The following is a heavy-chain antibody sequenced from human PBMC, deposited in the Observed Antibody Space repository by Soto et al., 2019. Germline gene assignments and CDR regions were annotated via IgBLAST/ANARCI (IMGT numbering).Heavy chain of an antibody. D-gene: IGHD6-13*01. V-gene: IGHV3-49*03. CDR1: GFTFGDYA. Sequence: GGSLRLSCTASGFTFGDYAMSWFRQAPGKGLEWVGFIRSKAYGGTTEYAASVKGSFTISRDDSKSIAYLQMNSLKAEDTAVYYCTRGSSWYGDYGMDVWGQGTTVTVSS. CDR2: IRSKAYGGTT. J-gene: IGHJ6*02. CDR3: TRGSSWYGDYGMDV.